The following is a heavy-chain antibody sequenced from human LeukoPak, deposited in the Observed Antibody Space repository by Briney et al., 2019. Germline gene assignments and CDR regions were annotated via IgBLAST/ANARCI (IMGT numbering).Heavy chain of an antibody. CDR2: IDTGSDT. CDR1: GFTFISHD. D-gene: IGHD6-19*01. V-gene: IGHV3-13*01. J-gene: IGHJ2*01. CDR3: AREPAVPGTWYFDL. Sequence: GGSLTLSCAASGFTFISHDMHWVRQVTGRGLEWVSGIDTGSDTYYARSVKGRFTISRENAKNSLYLQMNGLSAGDTAVYYCAREPAVPGTWYFDLWGRGTLVSVSS.